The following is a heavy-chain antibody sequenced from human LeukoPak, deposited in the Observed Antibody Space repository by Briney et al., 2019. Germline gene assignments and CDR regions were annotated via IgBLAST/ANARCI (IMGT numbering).Heavy chain of an antibody. CDR2: ITTTSTAI. V-gene: IGHV3-48*02. CDR3: ARVRVGYYFDY. Sequence: TGGSLRLSCAASGFTFSSYSMSWVRQAPGRGLEWLSFITTTSTAIHYADSVKGRFTISRDNAKNSLYLQMDSLRDEDTAVYYCARVRVGYYFDYWGQGTLVTVSS. J-gene: IGHJ4*02. D-gene: IGHD3-10*01. CDR1: GFTFSSYS.